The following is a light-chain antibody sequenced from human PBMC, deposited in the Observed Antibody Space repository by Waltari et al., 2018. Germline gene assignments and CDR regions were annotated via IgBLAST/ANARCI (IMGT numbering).Light chain of an antibody. Sequence: EIELTQSPATLSLSPGERATLSCRASQTVRSYLAWYQQKPGQAPRLLIFDASSRAPGIPAKFRGSGSGTDFTLTVSNLEPEDFAVYYCQQRSNWPYTFGQGTRVEIK. V-gene: IGKV3-11*01. CDR2: DAS. CDR1: QTVRSY. CDR3: QQRSNWPYT. J-gene: IGKJ2*01.